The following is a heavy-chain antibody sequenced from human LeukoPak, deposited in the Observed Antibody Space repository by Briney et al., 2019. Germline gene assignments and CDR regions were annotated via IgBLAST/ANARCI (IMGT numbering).Heavy chain of an antibody. V-gene: IGHV1-46*01. J-gene: IGHJ4*02. D-gene: IGHD3-16*01. CDR1: GYTFTSYG. Sequence: ASVKVSCKASGYTFTSYGISWVRQAPGQGLEWMGIINPSGGSTSYAQKFQGRVTMTRDTSTSTVYMELSSLRSEDTAVYYCAIMIMITFGGVSQLDYWGQGTLVAVSS. CDR3: AIMIMITFGGVSQLDY. CDR2: INPSGGST.